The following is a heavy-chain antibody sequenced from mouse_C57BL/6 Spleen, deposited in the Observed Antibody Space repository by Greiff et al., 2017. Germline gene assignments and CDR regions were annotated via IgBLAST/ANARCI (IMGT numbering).Heavy chain of an antibody. CDR2: ISSGGSYT. Sequence: DVHLVESGGDLVKPGGSLKLSCAASGFTFSSYGMSWVRQTPDKRLEWVATISSGGSYTYYPDSVKGRFTISRDNAKNTLYLQMSSLKSEDTAMYYCARLSFITTVGTDAMDYWGQGTSVTVSS. J-gene: IGHJ4*01. CDR1: GFTFSSYG. V-gene: IGHV5-6*01. D-gene: IGHD1-1*01. CDR3: ARLSFITTVGTDAMDY.